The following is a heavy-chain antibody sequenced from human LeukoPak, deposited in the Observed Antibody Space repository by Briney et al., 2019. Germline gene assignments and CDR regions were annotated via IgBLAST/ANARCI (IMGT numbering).Heavy chain of an antibody. J-gene: IGHJ4*02. D-gene: IGHD5-18*01. V-gene: IGHV4-34*01. CDR1: GGSFSGYY. CDR2: INHSGST. CDR3: ASRGYSYGSDDY. Sequence: SETLSLTCAVYGGSFSGYYWSWIRQPPGKGLEWIGEINHSGSTNYNPSLKSRVTISVDTSKNQFSLKLSPVTAADTAVYYCASRGYSYGSDDYWGQGTLVTVSS.